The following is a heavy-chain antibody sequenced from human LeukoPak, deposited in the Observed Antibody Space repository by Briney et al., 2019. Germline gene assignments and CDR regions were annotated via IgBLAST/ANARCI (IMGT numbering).Heavy chain of an antibody. V-gene: IGHV3-7*01. J-gene: IGHJ4*02. Sequence: GGSLRLSCAVSGFTFSKYWMNWVRQAPGKGLEWVANIKQDGSEKYYVDSVKGRFTISRDNAKNSLYLQMNSLRAEDTAVYYCAREDYSNSPYYFDYWGQGTLVTVSS. CDR1: GFTFSKYW. CDR2: IKQDGSEK. CDR3: AREDYSNSPYYFDY. D-gene: IGHD4-11*01.